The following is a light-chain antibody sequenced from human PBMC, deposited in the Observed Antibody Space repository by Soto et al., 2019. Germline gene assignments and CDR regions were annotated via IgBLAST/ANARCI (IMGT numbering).Light chain of an antibody. CDR2: YDD. V-gene: IGLV1-36*01. CDR1: SSNIGNNA. CDR3: AACDDSLKGYV. Sequence: QSVLTQPPSVSEAPRQRVTISCSGSSSNIGNNAVNWYQQLPGKAPKLLIYYDDLLPSGVSDRFSGSKSGTSASLAISGLQSEDEADYYCAACDDSLKGYVFGTGTKLTVL. J-gene: IGLJ1*01.